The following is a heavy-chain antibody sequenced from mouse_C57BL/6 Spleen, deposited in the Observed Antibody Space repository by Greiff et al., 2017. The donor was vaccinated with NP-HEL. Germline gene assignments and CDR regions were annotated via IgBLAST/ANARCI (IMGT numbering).Heavy chain of an antibody. V-gene: IGHV1-81*01. CDR3: ARKRGYNGYGGDWYFDV. Sequence: QVQLQQSGAELARPGASVKLSCKASGYTFTSYGISWVKQRTGQGLEWIGEIYPRSGNTYYNEKFKGKATLTADKSSSTAYMELRSLTSEDSAVYVCARKRGYNGYGGDWYFDVWGTGTTVTVSS. CDR1: GYTFTSYG. CDR2: IYPRSGNT. D-gene: IGHD2-3*01. J-gene: IGHJ1*03.